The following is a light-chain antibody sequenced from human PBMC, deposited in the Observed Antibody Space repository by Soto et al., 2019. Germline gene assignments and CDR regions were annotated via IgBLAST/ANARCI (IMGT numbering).Light chain of an antibody. CDR3: QQYGSSGT. V-gene: IGKV3-15*01. CDR2: DAS. J-gene: IGKJ1*01. Sequence: ELVMTSSPATLPVPPGERATLSCRASQSISSDLAWYQQEPGQAPRLLVYDASTRATGIPARFSGSGSGTDFTPTIIRLEPEDFAVYYCQQYGSSGTFGQGTKVDIK. CDR1: QSISSD.